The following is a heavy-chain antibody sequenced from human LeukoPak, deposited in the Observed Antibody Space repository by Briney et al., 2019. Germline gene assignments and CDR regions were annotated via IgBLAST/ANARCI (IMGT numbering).Heavy chain of an antibody. CDR1: GFTFSSYW. V-gene: IGHV3-74*01. CDR2: VSPDGRTT. D-gene: IGHD3-3*01. J-gene: IGHJ4*02. Sequence: GGSLRLSCAASGFTFSSYWMHWVRQVPGKGLVWVSRVSPDGRTTSYADSVKGRFTISRDNAKNTVYLQMISLRADDTAVYYCVRAKSGHYGHSDYWGQGTLVTVSS. CDR3: VRAKSGHYGHSDY.